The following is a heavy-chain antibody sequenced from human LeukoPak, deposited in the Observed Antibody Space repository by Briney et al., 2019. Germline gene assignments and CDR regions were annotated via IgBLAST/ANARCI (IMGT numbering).Heavy chain of an antibody. V-gene: IGHV4-59*08. CDR3: ARSVIGGFDY. Sequence: PSETLSLTCTVSGGSISSYYWSWIRQPPGKGLEWIGYIYYSGSTNYNPSLKSRVTISVDPSKNQFSLKLNSVTAADTAVYYCARSVIGGFDYWGQGTLVTVSS. CDR2: IYYSGST. D-gene: IGHD2/OR15-2a*01. J-gene: IGHJ4*02. CDR1: GGSISSYY.